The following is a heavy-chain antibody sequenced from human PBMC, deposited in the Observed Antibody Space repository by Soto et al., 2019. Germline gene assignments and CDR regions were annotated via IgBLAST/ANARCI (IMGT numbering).Heavy chain of an antibody. J-gene: IGHJ4*02. D-gene: IGHD6-19*01. CDR3: AKGGRQWLVTSDFNY. Sequence: VQLVESGGGVVQPGRSLRLSCAASGFTFSDYAMHWVRQAPGKGLGWVAVVSHDGRNTHYADSVKGRFTISRDSSKNTVSLELTSLRAEDTAVYYCAKGGRQWLVTSDFNYWGQGALVTVSS. CDR2: VSHDGRNT. V-gene: IGHV3-30*18. CDR1: GFTFSDYA.